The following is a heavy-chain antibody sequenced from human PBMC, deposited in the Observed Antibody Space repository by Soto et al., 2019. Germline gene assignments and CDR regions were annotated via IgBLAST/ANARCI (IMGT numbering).Heavy chain of an antibody. Sequence: SETLSLTCTVTGGSISSSSYYWGWIRQPPGKGLEWIGSIYYSGSTYYNPSLKSRVTISVDTSKNQFSLKLSSVTAADTAVYYCARHAAWYCSSTSCYLEPFDYWGQGTLVTVSS. CDR3: ARHAAWYCSSTSCYLEPFDY. CDR2: IYYSGST. D-gene: IGHD2-2*01. J-gene: IGHJ4*02. CDR1: GGSISSSSYY. V-gene: IGHV4-39*01.